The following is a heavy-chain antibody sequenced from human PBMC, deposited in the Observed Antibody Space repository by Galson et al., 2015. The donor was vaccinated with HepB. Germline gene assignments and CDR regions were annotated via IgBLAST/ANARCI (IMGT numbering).Heavy chain of an antibody. V-gene: IGHV3-21*01. CDR1: GFSFSYYA. D-gene: IGHD3-3*01. CDR2: ISTTSSYI. J-gene: IGHJ6*03. Sequence: SLRLSCAASGFSFSYYAMNWVRQAPGKGLEWVSFISTTSSYIYYADSVKGRFTVSRDNAKNSLHLQMNTLRAEDTAVYYCARGDVANVTYYDFWSGFSFHYYYYMDVWGKGTTVTVSS. CDR3: ARGDVANVTYYDFWSGFSFHYYYYMDV.